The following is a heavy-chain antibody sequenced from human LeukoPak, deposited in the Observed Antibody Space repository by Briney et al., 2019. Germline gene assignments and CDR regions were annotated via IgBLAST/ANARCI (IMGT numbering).Heavy chain of an antibody. CDR1: GDSISRSRHF. Sequence: PSETLSLTCNVSGDSISRSRHFSAWIRQSPGRGLEWIGYIYNSGSTYYNPSLKSRVTISVDTSKNQFSLRLSSVTAADSAVYYCARWGTYASTSNWFDPWGQGTRVTVSS. CDR2: IYNSGST. D-gene: IGHD2-2*01. CDR3: ARWGTYASTSNWFDP. V-gene: IGHV4-39*07. J-gene: IGHJ5*02.